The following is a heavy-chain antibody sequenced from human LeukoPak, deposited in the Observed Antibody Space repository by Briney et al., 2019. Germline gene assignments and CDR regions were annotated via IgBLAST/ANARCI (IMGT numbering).Heavy chain of an antibody. D-gene: IGHD2-21*02. J-gene: IGHJ4*02. Sequence: SVKVSCKASGGTFSSYAISWVRQAPGQGLEWMGGIIPIFGTANYAQKFQGRVTITTDESTSTVSLELTGLTYDDTAVYYCAREPLGCGGDCHFDYWGQGTLVTVSS. CDR2: IIPIFGTA. CDR1: GGTFSSYA. V-gene: IGHV1-69*05. CDR3: AREPLGCGGDCHFDY.